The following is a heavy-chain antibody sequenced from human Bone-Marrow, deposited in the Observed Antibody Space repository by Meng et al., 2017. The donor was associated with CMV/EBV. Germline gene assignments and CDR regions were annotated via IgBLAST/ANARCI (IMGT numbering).Heavy chain of an antibody. V-gene: IGHV3-11*01. D-gene: IGHD2-2*01. CDR2: ISSSGSTI. CDR1: GFTFSDYY. CDR3: ARDAGYCSSTSRSCAHYGMDG. Sequence: SCAASGFTFSDYYMSWIRQAPGKGLEWVSYISSSGSTIYYADSVKGRFTISRDNAKNSLYLQMNSLRAEDTAVYYCARDAGYCSSTSRSCAHYGMDGWGQGTTVTVSS. J-gene: IGHJ6*02.